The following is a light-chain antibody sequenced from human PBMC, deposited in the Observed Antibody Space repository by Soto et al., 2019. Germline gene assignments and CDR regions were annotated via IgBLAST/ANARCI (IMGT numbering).Light chain of an antibody. J-gene: IGKJ3*01. CDR3: QQYGSSPFT. V-gene: IGKV3-20*01. Sequence: IVLTQSPGTLSLSPGERATLSCRASQSVSSSYFAWYEQQPARPPMHLVYGASSRATSIPDTFSGSGSGTDFTLTIRRLEPEDFAVYYRQQYGSSPFTVGPGPKVYIK. CDR1: QSVSSSY. CDR2: GAS.